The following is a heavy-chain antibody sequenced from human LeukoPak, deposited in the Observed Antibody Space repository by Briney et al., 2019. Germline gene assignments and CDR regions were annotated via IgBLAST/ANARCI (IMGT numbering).Heavy chain of an antibody. D-gene: IGHD3-22*01. CDR2: IIPIFGTA. CDR3: AGSTIGIVVVTYYYYMDV. Sequence: GASVKVSCKASGGTFSSYAISWVRQAPGQGLEWMGGIIPIFGTANYAQKFQGRVTITADDSTSTAYMELSSLRSEDTAVYYCAGSTIGIVVVTYYYYMDVWGKGATVTVSS. V-gene: IGHV1-69*13. J-gene: IGHJ6*03. CDR1: GGTFSSYA.